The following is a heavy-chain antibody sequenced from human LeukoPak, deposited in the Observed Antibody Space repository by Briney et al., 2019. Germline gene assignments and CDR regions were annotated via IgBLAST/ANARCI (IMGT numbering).Heavy chain of an antibody. D-gene: IGHD6-6*01. J-gene: IGHJ6*03. Sequence: ASVKVSCKASGYTFTGYYMHWVRQAPGQGLEWMGWINPNSGGTNYAQKFQGRVTMTRDTSISTAYMELSRLRSDDTAVYYCARSNTAARPYYYYYMDVWGKGTTVTVSS. CDR3: ARSNTAARPYYYYYMDV. CDR2: INPNSGGT. CDR1: GYTFTGYY. V-gene: IGHV1-2*02.